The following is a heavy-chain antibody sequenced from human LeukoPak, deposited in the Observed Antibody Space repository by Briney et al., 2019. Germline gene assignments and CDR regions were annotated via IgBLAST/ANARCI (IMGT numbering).Heavy chain of an antibody. J-gene: IGHJ4*02. CDR1: GGSFSGYY. CDR2: INHSGST. V-gene: IGHV4-34*01. D-gene: IGHD1-26*01. Sequence: SETLSLTCAVYGGSFSGYYWSWIRQPPGKGLEWIGEINHSGSTNYNPSLKSRVTISVDTSKNQFSLKLSSVTAADTAVYYCARDPSGSRDYWGQGTLVTVFS. CDR3: ARDPSGSRDY.